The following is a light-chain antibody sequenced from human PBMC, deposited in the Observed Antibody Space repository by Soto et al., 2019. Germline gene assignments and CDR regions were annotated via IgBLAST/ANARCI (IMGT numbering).Light chain of an antibody. Sequence: DIQMTQSPSSLSASVGDRVTITCRASQTISTYLNWYQQEPGKAPKLLIYAASSLQSGVPSRFSGRESGTDFTLTISSLQPEDFAAYYCQQSHGIPYTFGQGTKLQIK. CDR2: AAS. J-gene: IGKJ2*01. CDR3: QQSHGIPYT. CDR1: QTISTY. V-gene: IGKV1-39*01.